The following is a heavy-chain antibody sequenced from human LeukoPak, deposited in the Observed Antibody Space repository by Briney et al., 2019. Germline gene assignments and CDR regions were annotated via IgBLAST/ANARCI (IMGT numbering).Heavy chain of an antibody. V-gene: IGHV3-73*01. CDR1: GFTFSGSA. Sequence: GGSLRLSCAASGFTFSGSAMHWVRQASGKGLEWVGRIRSKANSYATAYAASVKGRFTISRDDSENTAYLQMNSLKTEDTAVYYCTRSTPRHWFDAWGQGTLVTVSS. CDR3: TRSTPRHWFDA. CDR2: IRSKANSYAT. D-gene: IGHD2-2*01. J-gene: IGHJ5*02.